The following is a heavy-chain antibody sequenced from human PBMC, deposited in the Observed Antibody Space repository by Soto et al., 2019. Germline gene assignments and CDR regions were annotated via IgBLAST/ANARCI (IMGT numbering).Heavy chain of an antibody. CDR3: ARGGDYDCSGSYCKLAMDV. J-gene: IGHJ6*02. D-gene: IGHD3-10*02. CDR1: GGSISSGGNS. CDR2: MYHGGST. V-gene: IGHV4-30-2*01. Sequence: QLQLQESGSRLVKPSQTMSLTCAVTGGSISSGGNSWSWIRQPPGKGLEWIGYMYHGGSTYYNPSLQSRVTISVDRSTNQFSLKLTSVTAADTAVYYCARGGDYDCSGSYCKLAMDVWGQGTTVTVSS.